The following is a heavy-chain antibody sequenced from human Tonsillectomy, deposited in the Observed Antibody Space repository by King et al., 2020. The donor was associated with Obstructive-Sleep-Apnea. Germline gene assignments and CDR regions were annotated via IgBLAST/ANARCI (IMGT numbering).Heavy chain of an antibody. J-gene: IGHJ4*02. CDR3: ARPGVGASSIIEY. CDR2: IRFDGSEN. Sequence: VQLVESGGGVVQPGRSLRLSCAASGFTFSDSGMHWVRQTPGKGLEWVSFIRFDGSENYYADSVKGRFTISRDNSRNTLHLHMNSLRVEDTAVYYCARPGVGASSIIEYWGQGTLVTVSS. D-gene: IGHD1-26*01. V-gene: IGHV3-30*02. CDR1: GFTFSDSG.